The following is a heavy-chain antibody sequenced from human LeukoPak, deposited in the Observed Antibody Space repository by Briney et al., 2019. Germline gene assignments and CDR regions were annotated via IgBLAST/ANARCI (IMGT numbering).Heavy chain of an antibody. CDR1: GFTFSSYA. CDR3: AKDRGYYGSGSYPPPTDY. V-gene: IGHV3-23*01. Sequence: GGSLRLTCAASGFTFSSYAMSWVRQAPGKGLEWVSAISGSGGSTYYADSVKGRFTISRDNSKNTLYLQMNSLRAEDTAVYYCAKDRGYYGSGSYPPPTDYWGQGTLVTVSS. CDR2: ISGSGGST. D-gene: IGHD3-10*01. J-gene: IGHJ4*02.